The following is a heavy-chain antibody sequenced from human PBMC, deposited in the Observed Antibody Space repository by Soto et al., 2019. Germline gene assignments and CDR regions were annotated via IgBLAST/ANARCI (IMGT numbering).Heavy chain of an antibody. V-gene: IGHV1-69*12. Sequence: QVQLVQSGAEVKKPGSSVKVSCKASGGTFSSYAISWVRQAPGQGLEWMGGIIPIFGTANYAQKFQGRVTITADESTSTAYMELSSLRSEDTAVYYCASFGVWTTFDYNGGMDVWGQGTTVTVSS. CDR1: GGTFSSYA. J-gene: IGHJ6*02. D-gene: IGHD3-16*01. CDR2: IIPIFGTA. CDR3: ASFGVWTTFDYNGGMDV.